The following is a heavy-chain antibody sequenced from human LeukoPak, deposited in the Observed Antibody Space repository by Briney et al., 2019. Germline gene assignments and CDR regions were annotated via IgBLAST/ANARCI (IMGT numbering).Heavy chain of an antibody. CDR1: GFTFSSYW. J-gene: IGHJ4*02. V-gene: IGHV3-7*01. CDR3: ARDSSQYCGGDCSPDY. Sequence: GGSLRLSCAASGFTFSSYWMSWVRQAPGKGLEWVANIKQDGSEKYYVDSVKGRFTISRDNAKNSLYLQMNSLRAEDTAVYYCARDSSQYCGGDCSPDYWGQGTLVTVPS. D-gene: IGHD2-21*01. CDR2: IKQDGSEK.